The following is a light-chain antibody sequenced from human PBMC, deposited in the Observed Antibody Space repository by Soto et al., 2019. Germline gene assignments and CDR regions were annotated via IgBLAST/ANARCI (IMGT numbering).Light chain of an antibody. V-gene: IGKV3-20*01. CDR3: QRYDISPFP. CDR1: QSVSSTY. J-gene: IGKJ2*01. Sequence: EIVLTQSPGTLSLSPGERATLSCRASQSVSSTYLAWYQQKPGQAPRLLIYDASSRATGIPDRFSGSGSGTDLTLTISRLEPEDFAVYYCQRYDISPFPFGQGTKLEIK. CDR2: DAS.